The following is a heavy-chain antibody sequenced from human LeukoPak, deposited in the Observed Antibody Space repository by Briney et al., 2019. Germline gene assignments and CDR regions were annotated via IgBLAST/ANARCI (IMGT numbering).Heavy chain of an antibody. CDR1: GFTFSSYA. Sequence: PGGSLRLSCAASGFTFSSYAMSWVRRAPGKGVEGVSGISGSGGSTYYADSVKGRFTISRDNSKNTLYLQMNSLRAEDTAVYYCAKEGYCSGGDCYTYFDYWGQGSLVTVSS. CDR2: ISGSGGST. D-gene: IGHD2-15*01. CDR3: AKEGYCSGGDCYTYFDY. J-gene: IGHJ4*02. V-gene: IGHV3-23*01.